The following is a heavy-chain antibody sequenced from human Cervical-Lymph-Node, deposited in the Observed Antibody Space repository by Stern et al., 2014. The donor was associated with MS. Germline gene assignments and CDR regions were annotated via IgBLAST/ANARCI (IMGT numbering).Heavy chain of an antibody. CDR1: GFTFSSYG. CDR2: IWYDGSNK. D-gene: IGHD6-13*01. Sequence: EQLLESGGGVVQPGRSLRLSCAASGFTFSSYGMHWVRQAPGKGLEWVAGIWYDGSNKYYADSVKGRFTISRDNSKNTLYLQMNSLRAEDTAVYYCARSSSPSPYYYYGMDVWGQGTTVTVSS. J-gene: IGHJ6*02. V-gene: IGHV3-33*01. CDR3: ARSSSPSPYYYYGMDV.